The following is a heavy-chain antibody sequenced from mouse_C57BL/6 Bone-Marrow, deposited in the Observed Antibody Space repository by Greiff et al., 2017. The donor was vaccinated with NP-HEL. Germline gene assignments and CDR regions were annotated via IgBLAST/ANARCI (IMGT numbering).Heavy chain of an antibody. V-gene: IGHV1-69*01. Sequence: VQLQQSGAELVMPGASVKLSCKASGYTFTSYWMHWVKQRPGQGLEWIGEIDPSDSYTNYNQKFKGKSTLTVDKSSSTAYMQLSSLTSEDSAVYYCARRYIAMDYWGQGTSVTVSS. J-gene: IGHJ4*01. CDR3: ARRYIAMDY. D-gene: IGHD1-3*01. CDR2: IDPSDSYT. CDR1: GYTFTSYW.